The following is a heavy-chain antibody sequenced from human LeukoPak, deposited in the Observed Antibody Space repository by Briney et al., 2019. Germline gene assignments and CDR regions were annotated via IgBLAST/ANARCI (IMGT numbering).Heavy chain of an antibody. D-gene: IGHD3-3*01. Sequence: GGSLRLSCAASGFTFSSYWMSWVRQAPGKGLEWVANIKQDGSEKYYVDSVKGRFTISRDNAKNSLYLQMNSLRAEDTAVYYCARDGYDFLRRRGDYYYMDVWGKGTTVTVSS. CDR2: IKQDGSEK. J-gene: IGHJ6*03. CDR1: GFTFSSYW. V-gene: IGHV3-7*01. CDR3: ARDGYDFLRRRGDYYYMDV.